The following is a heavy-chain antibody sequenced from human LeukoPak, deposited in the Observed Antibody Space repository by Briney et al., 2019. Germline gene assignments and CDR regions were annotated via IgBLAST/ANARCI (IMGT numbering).Heavy chain of an antibody. CDR3: ARDSFGYYYDSSGHLRDYYYMDV. CDR2: INPNSGGT. V-gene: IGHV1-2*02. CDR1: GGTFSSYA. Sequence: GSSVKVSCKASGGTFSSYAISWVRQAPGQGLEWMGWINPNSGGTNYAQKFQGRVTMTRDTSISTAYMELSRLRSDDTAVYYCARDSFGYYYDSSGHLRDYYYMDVWGKGTTVTISS. J-gene: IGHJ6*03. D-gene: IGHD3-22*01.